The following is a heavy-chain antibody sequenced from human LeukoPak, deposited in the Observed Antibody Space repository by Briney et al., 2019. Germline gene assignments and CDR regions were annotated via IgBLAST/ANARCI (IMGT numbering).Heavy chain of an antibody. CDR1: GFTFSNYA. V-gene: IGHV3-23*01. CDR3: TKDRNWRDFDY. CDR2: ISGSGATT. Sequence: GGSLRLSCAASGFTFSNYAISWVRQAPGKGLEWASAISGSGATTYYADSVKGRFSISRDNSRNTLYLQMNSLRAEDTAIYYCTKDRNWRDFDYWGQGTLVTVSS. D-gene: IGHD1-1*01. J-gene: IGHJ4*02.